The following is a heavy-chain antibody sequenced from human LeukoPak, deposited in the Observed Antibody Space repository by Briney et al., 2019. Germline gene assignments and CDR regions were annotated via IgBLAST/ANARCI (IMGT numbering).Heavy chain of an antibody. CDR1: GFIFSTYE. CDR2: ISYNGQRI. D-gene: IGHD3-10*02. Sequence: GGSLRLSCAASGFIFSTYEMNWVRQAPGKGLEWLSYISYNGQRIFYADSVKGRFTISRDNAKNSLYLQMNSLRAEDTAVYYCAELGITMIGGVWGKGTTVTISS. V-gene: IGHV3-48*03. CDR3: AELGITMIGGV. J-gene: IGHJ6*04.